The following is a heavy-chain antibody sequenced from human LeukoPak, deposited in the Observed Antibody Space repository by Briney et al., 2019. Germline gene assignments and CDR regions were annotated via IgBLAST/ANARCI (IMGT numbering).Heavy chain of an antibody. CDR3: ARGSGGAFDI. J-gene: IGHJ3*02. Sequence: PSETLSLTWAVYGGSFSGYYWSWIRQPPGKGLEWIGEINHSGSTNYNPSLKSRVTISVDTSKNQFSLKLSSVTAADTAVYYCARGSGGAFDIWGQGTMVTVSS. D-gene: IGHD5-12*01. CDR1: GGSFSGYY. V-gene: IGHV4-34*01. CDR2: INHSGST.